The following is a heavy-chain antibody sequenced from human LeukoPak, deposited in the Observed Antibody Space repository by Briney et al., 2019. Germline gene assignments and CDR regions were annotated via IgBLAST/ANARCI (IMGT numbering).Heavy chain of an antibody. V-gene: IGHV3-23*01. CDR1: GFTFSSYA. CDR3: AKSWDIVVVPAANWFDP. D-gene: IGHD2-2*01. Sequence: GGSLRLSCAASGFTFSSYAMSWVRQAPGKGLERVSAISGSGGSTYYADSVKGRFTISRDNSKNTLYLQMNSLRAEDTAVYYCAKSWDIVVVPAANWFDPWGQGTLVTVSS. CDR2: ISGSGGST. J-gene: IGHJ5*02.